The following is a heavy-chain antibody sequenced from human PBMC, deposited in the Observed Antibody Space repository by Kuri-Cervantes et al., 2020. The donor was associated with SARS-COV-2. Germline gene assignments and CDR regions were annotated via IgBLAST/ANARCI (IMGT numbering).Heavy chain of an antibody. CDR2: ISSNGGST. V-gene: IGHV3-64*04. CDR1: GFTFSSYA. Sequence: GGSLRLSCSASGFTFSSYAMHWVRQAPGKGLEYVSAISSNGGSTYYADSVKGRFTISRDNSKNTLYLQMNSLRAEDTAVYYCASEMENGPGDGLVVPAAIDYWGQGTLVTVSS. CDR3: ASEMENGPGDGLVVPAAIDY. J-gene: IGHJ4*02. D-gene: IGHD2-2*01.